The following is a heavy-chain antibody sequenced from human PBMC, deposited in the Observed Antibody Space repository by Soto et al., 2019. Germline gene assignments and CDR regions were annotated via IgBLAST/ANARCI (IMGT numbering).Heavy chain of an antibody. CDR1: GVTVSSNY. CDR2: IYSGGST. J-gene: IGHJ4*02. V-gene: IGHV3-66*04. Sequence: EVQLVESGGGLVKPGGSLRLSCAASGVTVSSNYMSWVRQAPGKGLEWVCVIYSGGSTYYADSVKGRCTISRAKYKNTLYLQMNSLRAEATDVYYCSRPGYNNGGVYFDYWGQGTLVTVSS. D-gene: IGHD5-18*01. CDR3: SRPGYNNGGVYFDY.